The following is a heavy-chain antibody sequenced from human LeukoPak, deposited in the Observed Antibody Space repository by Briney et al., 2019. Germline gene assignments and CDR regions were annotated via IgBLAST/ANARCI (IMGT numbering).Heavy chain of an antibody. V-gene: IGHV1-69*04. CDR3: ARAPDYYDSSGNFDY. CDR2: IIPILGIA. Sequence: SVKVSCKASGGTFSSYAISWVRQAPGQGLEWMGRIIPILGIANYAQKFQGRVTITADKSTSTACMELSSLRSEDTAVYYCARAPDYYDSSGNFDYWGQGTLVTVSS. J-gene: IGHJ4*02. CDR1: GGTFSSYA. D-gene: IGHD3-22*01.